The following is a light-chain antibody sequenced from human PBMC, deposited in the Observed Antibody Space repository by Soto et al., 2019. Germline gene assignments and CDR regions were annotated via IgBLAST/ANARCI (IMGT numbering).Light chain of an antibody. V-gene: IGKV3-20*01. CDR2: GAS. J-gene: IGKJ1*01. CDR1: QSVSSSY. Sequence: EIVLTQSPGTLSLSPGERATLSCRASQSVSSSYLAWYQQKPGHAPRLLIYGASSRATGIPDRFSDSGSGTDFSLTISRLEPEDFAVYYCQQYGSSPHTFGQGTKVEIK. CDR3: QQYGSSPHT.